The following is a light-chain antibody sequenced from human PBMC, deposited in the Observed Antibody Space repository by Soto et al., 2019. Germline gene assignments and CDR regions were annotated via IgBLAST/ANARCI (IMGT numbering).Light chain of an antibody. CDR3: SSYTSSTFYV. Sequence: QSALTQPASVSGSPGQSITISCTGTSSDVGGYNYVSWYQQHPGTAPKLLIYAVSNRPSGVSNRFSGSKSGNTASLTISGLQAEDEADYYCSSYTSSTFYVFATGTKLTVL. CDR1: SSDVGGYNY. V-gene: IGLV2-14*01. CDR2: AVS. J-gene: IGLJ1*01.